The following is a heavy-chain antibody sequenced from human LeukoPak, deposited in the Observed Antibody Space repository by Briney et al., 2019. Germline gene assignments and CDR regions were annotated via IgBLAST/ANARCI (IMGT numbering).Heavy chain of an antibody. D-gene: IGHD6-13*01. Sequence: GGSLRLSCAASGFTFDDYAMHWVRQAPGKGLEWVSLISWDGGSTYYADSVKGRFTISRDNSKNSLYLQMNSLRAEDTALYYCAKDKAAAAATHFDYWGQGTLVTVSS. J-gene: IGHJ4*02. CDR1: GFTFDDYA. CDR3: AKDKAAAAATHFDY. CDR2: ISWDGGST. V-gene: IGHV3-43D*03.